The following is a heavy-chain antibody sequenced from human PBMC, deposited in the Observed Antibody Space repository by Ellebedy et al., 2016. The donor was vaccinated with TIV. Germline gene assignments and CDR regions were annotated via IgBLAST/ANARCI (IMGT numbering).Heavy chain of an antibody. Sequence: SETLSLTCTVSGGSISGYYWSWVRQPPGKGLEWIGFIRFSGSTNYAPSLKTRVTISVDTSNNQFSLNLNSVTAADTAIYYCERHAAWCSSTSCQIFDSWGQGSLVTVSS. CDR3: ERHAAWCSSTSCQIFDS. D-gene: IGHD2-2*01. V-gene: IGHV4-59*08. CDR1: GGSISGYY. CDR2: IRFSGST. J-gene: IGHJ4*02.